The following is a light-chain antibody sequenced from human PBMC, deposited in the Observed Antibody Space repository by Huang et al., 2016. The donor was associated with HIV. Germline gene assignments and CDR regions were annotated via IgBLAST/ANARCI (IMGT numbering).Light chain of an antibody. CDR3: QQYGSSPGT. V-gene: IGKV3-20*01. Sequence: EIVLTQSPGTLSLSPGERATLSCRASQSVNSGYLAWYHQKPGQAPRLLIYGASSRATGIPGRFSGSGSGTDFTLTISRLQPEDFAVYFCQQYGSSPGTFGQGTKVEMK. CDR1: QSVNSGY. J-gene: IGKJ1*01. CDR2: GAS.